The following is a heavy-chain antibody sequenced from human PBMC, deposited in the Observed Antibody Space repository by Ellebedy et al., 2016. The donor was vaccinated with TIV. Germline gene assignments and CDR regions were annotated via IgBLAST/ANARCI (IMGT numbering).Heavy chain of an antibody. Sequence: AASVKVSCRASGYTFTGYYMHWVRQAPGQGLDWMGWINPHSGGTNHAQKFQGWVTMTRDTSISTAYMELSRLRSDDTAVYYCARDGGSYSDFDYWGQGTLVTVSS. J-gene: IGHJ4*02. V-gene: IGHV1-2*04. D-gene: IGHD1-26*01. CDR1: GYTFTGYY. CDR3: ARDGGSYSDFDY. CDR2: INPHSGGT.